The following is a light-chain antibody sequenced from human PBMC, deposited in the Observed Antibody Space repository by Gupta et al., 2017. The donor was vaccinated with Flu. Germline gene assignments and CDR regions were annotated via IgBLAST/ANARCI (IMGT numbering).Light chain of an antibody. CDR3: RQALPTPIS. V-gene: IGKV2-28*01. Sequence: VTPGEPASISCRSSQIRLQINGHNYSDCYVQNPGQSPQLLLYLGSTRASGVPDRISGNGSGTDFRLRINIVDAEDVGVYCCRQALPTPISFGGGTKVEIQ. CDR2: LGS. J-gene: IGKJ4*01. CDR1: QIRLQINGHNY.